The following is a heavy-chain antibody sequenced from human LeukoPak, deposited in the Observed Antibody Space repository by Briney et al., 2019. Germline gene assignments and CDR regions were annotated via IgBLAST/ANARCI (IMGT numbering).Heavy chain of an antibody. CDR2: IKQDGSGK. D-gene: IGHD3-22*01. J-gene: IGHJ4*02. Sequence: PGGSLRLSCAASGFTFSSYWMSWVRQAPGKGLEWVANIKQDGSGKYYVDSVKGRFTISRDNAKNSLYLQMNSLRAEDTAVYYCARDYFVGEDSSGYYNIFDYWGQGTLVTVSS. CDR3: ARDYFVGEDSSGYYNIFDY. CDR1: GFTFSSYW. V-gene: IGHV3-7*01.